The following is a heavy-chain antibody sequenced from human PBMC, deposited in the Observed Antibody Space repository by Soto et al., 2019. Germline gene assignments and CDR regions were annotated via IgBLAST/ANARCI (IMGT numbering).Heavy chain of an antibody. V-gene: IGHV4-30-4*01. CDR2: IYYRGDT. CDR3: ASDVITMSMGVGGQIDY. CDR1: GGSISSGDYY. Sequence: QVQLQESGPGLVKPSQTLSLTCTVSGGSISSGDYYWSWMRQPPGKGLEWIGYIYYRGDTYYNPSLKSRITMSVDTSKNQFSLRLSSVTAADTAVYYCASDVITMSMGVGGQIDYWGQGTLVTVSS. D-gene: IGHD3-10*01. J-gene: IGHJ4*02.